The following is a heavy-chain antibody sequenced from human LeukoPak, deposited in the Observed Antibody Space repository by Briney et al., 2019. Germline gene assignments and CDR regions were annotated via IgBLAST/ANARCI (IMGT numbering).Heavy chain of an antibody. J-gene: IGHJ5*02. CDR3: ARLYKGFGKFFS. D-gene: IGHD3-10*01. CDR2: INPTGSNI. Sequence: GGSLRLSCAASGFTFSSFELNWVRQAPGKGLEWISYINPTGSNIRYAESVKGRFTVSRDNAKKSLYLQMNSLRADDTAVYYCARLYKGFGKFFSWGRGTLVIVSS. V-gene: IGHV3-48*03. CDR1: GFTFSSFE.